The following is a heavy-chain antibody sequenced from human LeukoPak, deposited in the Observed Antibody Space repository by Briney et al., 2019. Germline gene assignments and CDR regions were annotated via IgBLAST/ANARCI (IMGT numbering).Heavy chain of an antibody. CDR1: GYTFTSHF. J-gene: IGHJ5*02. Sequence: ASVKVSCKASGYTFTSHFMHWVRQAPGQGLEWMGGIIPIFGTANYAQKFQGRVTITADKSTSTAYMELSSLRSEDTAVYYCARSNDFWSGYWFDPWGQGTLLTVAS. CDR2: IIPIFGTA. CDR3: ARSNDFWSGYWFDP. D-gene: IGHD3-3*01. V-gene: IGHV1-69*06.